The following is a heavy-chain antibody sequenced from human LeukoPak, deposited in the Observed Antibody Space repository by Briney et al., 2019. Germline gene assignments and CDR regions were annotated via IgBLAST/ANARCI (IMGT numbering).Heavy chain of an antibody. CDR3: ARWYSSGWAFDY. CDR2: IHYSGST. Sequence: SETLSLTCTVSGGTISSYYWNWIRQPPGKGLEWIGYIHYSGSTKYNPSLKSRVTISVDTSKNQFPLKLSSVTAADTAVYYCARWYSSGWAFDYWGQGTLVTVSS. D-gene: IGHD6-19*01. J-gene: IGHJ4*02. V-gene: IGHV4-59*08. CDR1: GGTISSYY.